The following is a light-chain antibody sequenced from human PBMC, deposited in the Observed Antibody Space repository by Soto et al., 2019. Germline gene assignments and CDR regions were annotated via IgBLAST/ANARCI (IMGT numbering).Light chain of an antibody. Sequence: QSALTQPASVSGSPGQSITVSCTGSSSDFGDDKYVSWYQQLPGSAPKLLIYNDNERPSGVPDRFSGSKSGTSASLGISGLRSEDEAHYFCAVWDDSLSGVVFGGGTKLTVL. CDR3: AVWDDSLSGVV. CDR1: SSDFGDDKY. CDR2: NDN. J-gene: IGLJ2*01. V-gene: IGLV1-47*02.